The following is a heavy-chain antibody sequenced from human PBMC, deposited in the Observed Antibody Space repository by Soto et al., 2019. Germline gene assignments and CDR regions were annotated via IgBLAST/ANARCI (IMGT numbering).Heavy chain of an antibody. CDR2: ISNSGDST. J-gene: IGHJ4*02. V-gene: IGHV3-23*01. D-gene: IGHD6-19*01. CDR3: ARARGWPWFHDF. Sequence: LGGSLRLSCVASGYTFSSHAMSWVRQPPGKGLEWVSAISNSGDSTYYVDSVKGRFTISRDNSKNTLFLQMISLRAEDTAVYFCARARGWPWFHDFWGQGALVTVSS. CDR1: GYTFSSHA.